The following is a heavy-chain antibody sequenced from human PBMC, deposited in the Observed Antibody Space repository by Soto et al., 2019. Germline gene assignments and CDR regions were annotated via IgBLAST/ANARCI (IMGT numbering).Heavy chain of an antibody. Sequence: GGSLRLSCAASGFTFSSYDMHWVRQATGKGLEWVSAIGTAGDTYYPGSVKGRFTISRENAKNSLYLQMNSLRAEDTAVYYCARDQMSGYYSGVGFDPWGQGTLVTVSS. CDR3: ARDQMSGYYSGVGFDP. CDR1: GFTFSSYD. J-gene: IGHJ5*02. D-gene: IGHD3-22*01. CDR2: IGTAGDT. V-gene: IGHV3-13*01.